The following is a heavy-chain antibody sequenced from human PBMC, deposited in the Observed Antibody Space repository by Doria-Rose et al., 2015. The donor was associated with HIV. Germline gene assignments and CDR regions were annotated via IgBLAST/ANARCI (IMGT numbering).Heavy chain of an antibody. Sequence: QITLQEPGPVLVKPTETLTLTCTVSGVSLSSPGMGVSWIRQPPGKALEWLVNLFSDDDRAYTTSLKSRLAISMGTSNSQVVLTMTDMDPVDTATYYCARIKSSRWYHKYYFDFWGQGTLVIVSA. D-gene: IGHD6-13*01. CDR2: LFSDDDR. V-gene: IGHV2-26*01. CDR3: ARIKSSRWYHKYYFDF. J-gene: IGHJ4*02. CDR1: GVSLSSPGMG.